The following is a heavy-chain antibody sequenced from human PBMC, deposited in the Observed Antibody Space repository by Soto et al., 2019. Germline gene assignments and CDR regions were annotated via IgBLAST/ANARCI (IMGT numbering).Heavy chain of an antibody. CDR3: ARQDFWSGYYHFDY. Sequence: GGSLRLSCAASGFTFSSYGMHWVRQAPGKGLEWVAVIWYDGSNKYYADSVRGRFTISRDNSKNTLYLQMNSLRAEDTAVYYCARQDFWSGYYHFDYWGQGTLVTVSS. V-gene: IGHV3-33*01. CDR2: IWYDGSNK. J-gene: IGHJ4*02. CDR1: GFTFSSYG. D-gene: IGHD3-3*01.